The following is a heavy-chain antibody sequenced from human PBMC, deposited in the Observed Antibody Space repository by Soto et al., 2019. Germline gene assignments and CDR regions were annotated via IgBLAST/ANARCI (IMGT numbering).Heavy chain of an antibody. CDR2: ISAYNGNT. CDR3: ARVSGLRYFDWLLAKYNWFDP. J-gene: IGHJ5*02. CDR1: GYTFTSYG. D-gene: IGHD3-9*01. Sequence: ASVKVSCKASGYTFTSYGISWVRQAPGQGLEWMGWISAYNGNTNYAQKLQGRVTMTTDTSTSTAYMELRSLRSDDTAVYYCARVSGLRYFDWLLAKYNWFDPWGQGTLVTVS. V-gene: IGHV1-18*01.